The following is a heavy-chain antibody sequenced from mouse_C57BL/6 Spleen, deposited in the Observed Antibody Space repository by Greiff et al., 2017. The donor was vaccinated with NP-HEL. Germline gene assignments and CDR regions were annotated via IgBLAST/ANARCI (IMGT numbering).Heavy chain of an antibody. CDR3: ARANFFFEY. V-gene: IGHV1-64*01. CDR1: GYTFTSYW. Sequence: QVQLQQPGAELVKPGASVKLSCKASGYTFTSYWMHWVKQRPGQGLEWIGMIHPNSGSTNYNEKFKSKATLTVDKSSSTAYIQLSSLTSEDSAVYYCARANFFFEYWGQGTTLTVSS. J-gene: IGHJ2*01. CDR2: IHPNSGST.